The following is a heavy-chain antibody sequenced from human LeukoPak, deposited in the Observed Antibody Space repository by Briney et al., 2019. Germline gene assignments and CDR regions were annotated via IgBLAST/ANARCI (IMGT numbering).Heavy chain of an antibody. D-gene: IGHD3-9*01. Sequence: GGSLRLSCAASGFTFSSYAMTWVRQAPGKGLQWVSGISGGGGSTYYGDSVKGRFSISRDNSKNNLYLQMNSLRAEDTAVYYCARGSYDILTGYNYWGQGTLVTVSS. CDR2: ISGGGGST. V-gene: IGHV3-23*01. CDR3: ARGSYDILTGYNY. CDR1: GFTFSSYA. J-gene: IGHJ4*02.